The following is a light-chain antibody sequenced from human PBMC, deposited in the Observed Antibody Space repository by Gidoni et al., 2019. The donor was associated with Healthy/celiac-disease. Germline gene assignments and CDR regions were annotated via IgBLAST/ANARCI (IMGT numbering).Light chain of an antibody. V-gene: IGKV2-28*01. J-gene: IGKJ1*01. Sequence: DIVMTQSPLSLPVPPVERSSTSCRSSQSLLHSNGYNYLDWYLQKPGQSPQLLIYWGSNRASGVPDRFSGSGSGTDFTLKISRVEAEDVGVYYCMQALQTPRTFGQXTKVEIK. CDR3: MQALQTPRT. CDR1: QSLLHSNGYNY. CDR2: WGS.